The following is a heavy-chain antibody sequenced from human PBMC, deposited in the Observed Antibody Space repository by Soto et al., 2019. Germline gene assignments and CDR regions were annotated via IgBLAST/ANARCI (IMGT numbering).Heavy chain of an antibody. CDR2: IIPIFGTA. CDR1: GGTFSSYA. Sequence: QVQLVQSGAEVKKPGSSVKVSCKASGGTFSSYAISWVRQAPGQGLEWMGGIIPIFGTANYAQKFQGRVTITADESTSTAYMELSSLRSEDTAVYYCVTEGDTYYYDSSGYSTPFDYWGQGTLVTVSS. CDR3: VTEGDTYYYDSSGYSTPFDY. V-gene: IGHV1-69*01. J-gene: IGHJ4*02. D-gene: IGHD3-22*01.